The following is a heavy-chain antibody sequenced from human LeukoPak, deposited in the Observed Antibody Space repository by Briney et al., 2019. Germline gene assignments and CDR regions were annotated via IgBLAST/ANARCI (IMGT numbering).Heavy chain of an antibody. CDR2: ISGSGGTT. CDR3: AKDRSGTWTNDAFDI. J-gene: IGHJ3*02. D-gene: IGHD6-25*01. CDR1: GFTFGSYA. V-gene: IGHV3-23*01. Sequence: GGSLRLSCAASGFTFGSYAMSWVRQAPGKGLEWVSTISGSGGTTYYADSVKGRFTISRDNSKNTLYLQMNSLRAEDTAVYYCAKDRSGTWTNDAFDIWGQGTMVTVSS.